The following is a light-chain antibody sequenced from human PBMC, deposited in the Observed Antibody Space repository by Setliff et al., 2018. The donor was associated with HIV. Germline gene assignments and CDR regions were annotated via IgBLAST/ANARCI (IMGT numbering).Light chain of an antibody. CDR2: QAS. V-gene: IGLV2-23*01. J-gene: IGLJ1*01. CDR1: SGDVGRYNL. Sequence: QSVLTQPDSVSGSPGQSITISCTGTSGDVGRYNLVSWYQQQPGKPPKLMIYQASKRPSGVSNRFSGSKSGNTASLTISGLQAEDEADYYCCSNTGSNTYVFGTGTKVTVL. CDR3: CSNTGSNTYV.